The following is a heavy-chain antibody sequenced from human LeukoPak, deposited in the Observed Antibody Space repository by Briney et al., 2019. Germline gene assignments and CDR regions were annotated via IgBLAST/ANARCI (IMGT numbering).Heavy chain of an antibody. Sequence: GGSLRLSCATSGFTLRSYAMSWVRQAPGKGLEWVSTISGSGSNTYYADSVEGRFTISRDNAKNTLYLQVSSLRADDTAIYYCARDFYQRGDWGQGTLVTVSS. CDR1: GFTLRSYA. V-gene: IGHV3-23*01. CDR2: ISGSGSNT. D-gene: IGHD2/OR15-2a*01. CDR3: ARDFYQRGD. J-gene: IGHJ4*02.